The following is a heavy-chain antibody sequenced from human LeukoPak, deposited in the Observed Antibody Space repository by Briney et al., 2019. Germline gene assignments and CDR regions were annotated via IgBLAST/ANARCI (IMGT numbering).Heavy chain of an antibody. D-gene: IGHD3-3*01. CDR1: GFTFSSYA. J-gene: IGHJ4*02. V-gene: IGHV3-30-3*01. CDR2: ISYDGSNN. Sequence: PGGSLRLSCAASGFTFSSYAMSWVRQAPGKGLEWVAVISYDGSNNYYADSVKGRFTISRDNSKNTLYLQMNSLRTEDTAVYYCARDWSSFDYWGQGTLVTVSS. CDR3: ARDWSSFDY.